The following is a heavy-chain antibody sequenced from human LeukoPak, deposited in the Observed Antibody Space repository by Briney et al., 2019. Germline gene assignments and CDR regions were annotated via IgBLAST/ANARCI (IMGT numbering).Heavy chain of an antibody. V-gene: IGHV3-21*04. J-gene: IGHJ4*02. CDR3: AKDLGYCGGDCSILYYFDY. Sequence: PGGSLRLSCAASGFTFSSYSMNWVRQAPGKGLEWVSSISSRNTYIYYADSVKGRFTISRDNAKNSLYLQMSSLRAEDTAVYYCAKDLGYCGGDCSILYYFDYWGQGTLVTVSS. D-gene: IGHD2-21*02. CDR1: GFTFSSYS. CDR2: ISSRNTYI.